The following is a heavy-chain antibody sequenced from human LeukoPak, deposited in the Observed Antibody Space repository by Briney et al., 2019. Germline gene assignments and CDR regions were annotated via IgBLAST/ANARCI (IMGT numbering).Heavy chain of an antibody. J-gene: IGHJ6*02. Sequence: ASVKVSCKASGGTFSSYAISWVRQAPGQGLEWMGRIIPILGIANYAQKFQGRVTITADKSTSTAYMELSSLRSEDTAVYYCAKDPSTVRFPRAKYSSSSRVDVWGQGTTVTVSS. CDR1: GGTFSSYA. D-gene: IGHD6-6*01. V-gene: IGHV1-69*04. CDR2: IIPILGIA. CDR3: AKDPSTVRFPRAKYSSSSRVDV.